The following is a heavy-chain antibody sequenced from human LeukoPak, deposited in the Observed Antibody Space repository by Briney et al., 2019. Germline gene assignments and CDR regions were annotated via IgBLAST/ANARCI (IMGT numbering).Heavy chain of an antibody. Sequence: PSETLSLTCTVSGDSTSSDCYYGGWVRQPPGKGLEWIGYIYHSGSTNYNPSLQSRVTISVDTSKNQFSLNLNSVTAADTAVYYCARGGAARLHFQNWGQGTLVTVSS. V-gene: IGHV4-61*01. CDR1: GDSTSSDCYY. CDR3: ARGGAARLHFQN. CDR2: IYHSGST. D-gene: IGHD6-6*01. J-gene: IGHJ1*01.